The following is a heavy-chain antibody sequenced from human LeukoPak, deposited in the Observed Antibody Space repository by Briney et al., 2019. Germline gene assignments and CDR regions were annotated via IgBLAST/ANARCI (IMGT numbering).Heavy chain of an antibody. CDR2: MNPNSGYT. Sequence: ASVKVSCKVSGYTFTNYDVNWVRQVTGQGLEWMGWMNPNSGYTGHAQKFQGRVTMTRNTSISTAYMELSSLRSEDTAVYYCARGPAASHRNWFDPWGQGTLVTVSS. CDR3: ARGPAASHRNWFDP. J-gene: IGHJ5*02. CDR1: GYTFTNYD. V-gene: IGHV1-8*01. D-gene: IGHD2-15*01.